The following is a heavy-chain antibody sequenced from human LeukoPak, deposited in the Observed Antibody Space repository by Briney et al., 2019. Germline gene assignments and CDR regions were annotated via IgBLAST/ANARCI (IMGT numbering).Heavy chain of an antibody. Sequence: GGSLRLSCAASGFTVSSNYMSWVRQAPGKGLEWVSAISGSGGSTYYADSVKGRFTISRDNSKNTLYLQMNSLRAEDTAVYYCANTLYYDFWSGYYTQFDYWGRGTLVTVSS. V-gene: IGHV3-23*01. CDR2: ISGSGGST. D-gene: IGHD3-3*01. J-gene: IGHJ4*02. CDR3: ANTLYYDFWSGYYTQFDY. CDR1: GFTVSSNY.